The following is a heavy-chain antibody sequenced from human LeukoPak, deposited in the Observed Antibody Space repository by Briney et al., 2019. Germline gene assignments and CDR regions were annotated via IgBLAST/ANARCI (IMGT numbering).Heavy chain of an antibody. CDR1: GFTFSSYA. Sequence: TGGSLRLSCAASGFTFSSYAMSWVRQAPGKGLEWVSAISGSGGSTYYADSVKDRFTISRDNSKNTLYLQMNSLRAEDTAVYYCAKNPGSGYCSSTSCYHYYYYGMDVWGQGTTVTVSS. CDR2: ISGSGGST. D-gene: IGHD2-2*01. V-gene: IGHV3-23*01. J-gene: IGHJ6*02. CDR3: AKNPGSGYCSSTSCYHYYYYGMDV.